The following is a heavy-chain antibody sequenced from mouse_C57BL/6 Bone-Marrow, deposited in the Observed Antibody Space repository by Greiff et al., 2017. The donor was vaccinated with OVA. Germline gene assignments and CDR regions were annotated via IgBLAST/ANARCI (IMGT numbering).Heavy chain of an antibody. CDR2: IYPGDGDT. CDR1: GYAFSSSW. Sequence: VQLQQSGPELVKPGASVKISCKASGYAFSSSWMNWVKQRPGKGLEWIGRIYPGDGDTNYNGKFKGKATLTADKSSSTAYMQLSSLTSEDSAVYFCASFVAWLAYWGQGTLVTVSA. J-gene: IGHJ3*01. V-gene: IGHV1-82*01. CDR3: ASFVAWLAY.